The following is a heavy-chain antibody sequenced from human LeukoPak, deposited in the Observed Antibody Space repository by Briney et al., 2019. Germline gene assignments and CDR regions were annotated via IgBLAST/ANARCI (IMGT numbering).Heavy chain of an antibody. D-gene: IGHD5-18*01. J-gene: IGHJ4*02. CDR3: ARVAFRGYTYGSIDY. V-gene: IGHV3-7*05. Sequence: GGSLRLSCAASGFTFRNFWMSWVRQTPGKGLEWVANIKQVGSEKYYVDSVKGRFTISKDNADNSVYLQMNSLRAEDTAVYYCARVAFRGYTYGSIDYWGQGTLVTVSS. CDR2: IKQVGSEK. CDR1: GFTFRNFW.